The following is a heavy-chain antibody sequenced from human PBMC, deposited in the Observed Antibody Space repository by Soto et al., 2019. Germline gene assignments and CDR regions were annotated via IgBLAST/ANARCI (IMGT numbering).Heavy chain of an antibody. CDR1: GGSISSSSYY. D-gene: IGHD3-3*01. J-gene: IGHJ5*02. Sequence: SETLSLTCTVSGGSISSSSYYWGWIRQPPGKGLEWIGSIYYSGSTYYNPSLKSRVTISVDTSKNQFSLKLSSVTAADTAVYYCARRKVGITIFGVVTNWFDPWGQGTLVTVSS. V-gene: IGHV4-39*01. CDR2: IYYSGST. CDR3: ARRKVGITIFGVVTNWFDP.